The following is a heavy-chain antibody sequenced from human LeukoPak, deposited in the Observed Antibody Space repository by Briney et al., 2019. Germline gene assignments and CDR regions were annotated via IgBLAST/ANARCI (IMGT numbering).Heavy chain of an antibody. J-gene: IGHJ1*01. Sequence: PSETLSLTCAVYGGSFSGYYWSWIRQPPGKGLEWIGEINHSGSTNYNPSLKSRVTISVDTSKNQFSLKLSSVTAADTAVYYCQKGTGELVYWGQGTLVTVSS. D-gene: IGHD3-16*01. V-gene: IGHV4-34*01. CDR2: INHSGST. CDR3: QKGTGELVY. CDR1: GGSFSGYY.